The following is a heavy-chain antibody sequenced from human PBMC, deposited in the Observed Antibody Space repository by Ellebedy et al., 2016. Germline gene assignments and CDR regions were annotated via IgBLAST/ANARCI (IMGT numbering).Heavy chain of an antibody. Sequence: GGSLRLXXAASGFSFGDYYMSWIRQAPGKGLEWVSSISSDTVNTYYADSVKGRFTISRVQSQNTLYLQMNSLRAEDTAIYHCVKTFRGGSGKPYFFDSWGQGTLVTVSS. J-gene: IGHJ4*02. CDR1: GFSFGDYY. V-gene: IGHV3-23*01. CDR2: ISSDTVNT. CDR3: VKTFRGGSGKPYFFDS. D-gene: IGHD3-10*01.